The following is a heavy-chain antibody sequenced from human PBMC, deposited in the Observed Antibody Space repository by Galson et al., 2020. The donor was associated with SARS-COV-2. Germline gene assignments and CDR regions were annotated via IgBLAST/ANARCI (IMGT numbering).Heavy chain of an antibody. V-gene: IGHV4-31*03. CDR1: GGSISSGGYH. J-gene: IGHJ6*03. Sequence: SETLSLTCTVSGGSISSGGYHWSWIRQHPGKGLEWIGYIYYSGSTYYNPSLKSRVTISVDTSKNQFSLKLSSVTAADTAVYYCARDLGDHYYYYYMDVWGKGTTVTVSS. D-gene: IGHD2-21*02. CDR3: ARDLGDHYYYYYMDV. CDR2: IYYSGST.